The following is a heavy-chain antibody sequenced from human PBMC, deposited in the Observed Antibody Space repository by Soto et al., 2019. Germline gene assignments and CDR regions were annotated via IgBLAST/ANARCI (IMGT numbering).Heavy chain of an antibody. Sequence: QVQLVQSGAEVKKPGASVKVSCKASGYTFTSYYMHWVRQAPGQGLEWMGIINPSGGSTSYAQKFQGRVTMTRDTSTSTVYMELSSLRSEDTAVYYCARGMGVSVFGVVKGAFWFDPWGQGTLVTVSS. V-gene: IGHV1-46*01. CDR3: ARGMGVSVFGVVKGAFWFDP. CDR2: INPSGGST. D-gene: IGHD3-3*01. CDR1: GYTFTSYY. J-gene: IGHJ5*02.